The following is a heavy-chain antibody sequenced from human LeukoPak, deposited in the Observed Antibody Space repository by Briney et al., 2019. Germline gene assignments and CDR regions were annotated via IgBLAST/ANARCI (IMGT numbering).Heavy chain of an antibody. CDR1: GFTLRNYW. J-gene: IGHJ4*02. D-gene: IGHD3-22*01. CDR2: INTDGSTT. Sequence: GGSLRLSCAAAGFTLRNYWMHWVRQVPGKGLVWVSRINTDGSTTNYPDSVKGRFTISRDNAKNTLYLQMNSLRDEDTAVYYCARGYYYDGWGYWGQGTLVTVSS. CDR3: ARGYYYDGWGY. V-gene: IGHV3-74*01.